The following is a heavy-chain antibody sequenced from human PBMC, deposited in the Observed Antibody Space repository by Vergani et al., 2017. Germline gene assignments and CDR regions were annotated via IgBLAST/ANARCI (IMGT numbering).Heavy chain of an antibody. J-gene: IGHJ6*03. Sequence: QVQLVQSGAEVKKPGASVKVSCKASGYTFTGYYMHWVRQAPGQGLEWMGWINPNSGGTNYAQKFQGRVTMTRDTSISTAYMELSRLRSDDTAVYYCARDQDLIVVVADTPSYYRDVWGKGTTVTVSS. D-gene: IGHD3-22*01. CDR3: ARDQDLIVVVADTPSYYRDV. CDR2: INPNSGGT. CDR1: GYTFTGYY. V-gene: IGHV1-2*02.